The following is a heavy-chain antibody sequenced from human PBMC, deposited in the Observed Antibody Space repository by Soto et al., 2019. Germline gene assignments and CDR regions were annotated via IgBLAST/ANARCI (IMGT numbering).Heavy chain of an antibody. V-gene: IGHV2-5*02. D-gene: IGHD6-19*01. CDR2: IYWDDDK. Sequence: QITLKESGPTLVKPTQTLTLTCTFSGFSLSTSGVGVGWIRQPPGKALEWLALIYWDDDKRYSPSLKSRLTITKDTAKTQVVLTMTNMDPVDTATYYCAHREQWLGRYDAFDIWGQGTMVTVSS. J-gene: IGHJ3*02. CDR3: AHREQWLGRYDAFDI. CDR1: GFSLSTSGVG.